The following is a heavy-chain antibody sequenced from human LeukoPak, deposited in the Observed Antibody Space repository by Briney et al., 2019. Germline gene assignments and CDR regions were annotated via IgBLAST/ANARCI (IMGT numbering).Heavy chain of an antibody. J-gene: IGHJ6*03. CDR2: ISTSGSTI. CDR3: ARDPRGYYYMDV. CDR1: GFTFSDYY. Sequence: KSGGSLRLSCAASGFTFSDYYMSWIRQAPGKGLEWVSYISTSGSTIYYADSVKGRFTISRDNAKNSLFLQMNSLRAEDTAVYYCARDPRGYYYMDVWGKGTTVTISS. V-gene: IGHV3-11*01.